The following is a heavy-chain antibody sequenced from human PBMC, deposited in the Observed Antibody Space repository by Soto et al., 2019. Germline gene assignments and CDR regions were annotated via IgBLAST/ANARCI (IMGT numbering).Heavy chain of an antibody. CDR2: ISSSSSYI. CDR3: ARLSVGSSEQDY. V-gene: IGHV3-21*01. J-gene: IGHJ4*02. CDR1: VFTFSSYS. D-gene: IGHD6-13*01. Sequence: SPRLSCAASVFTFSSYSMNWVRQAPGKGLEWVSSISSSSSYIYYADSVKGRFTISRDNAKNSLYLQMNSLRAEDTAVYYCARLSVGSSEQDYWGQGTLVTVSS.